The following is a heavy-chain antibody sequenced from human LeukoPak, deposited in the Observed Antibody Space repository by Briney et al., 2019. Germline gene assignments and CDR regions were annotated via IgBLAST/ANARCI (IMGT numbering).Heavy chain of an antibody. CDR1: GFTFSSYE. CDR3: AKDGSMPWGYYMDV. J-gene: IGHJ6*03. D-gene: IGHD2/OR15-2a*01. V-gene: IGHV3-48*03. CDR2: ISSSGSTI. Sequence: GSLRLSCAASGFTFSSYEMNWVRQAPGKGLEWVSYISSSGSTIYYADSVKGRFTISRGNAKNSLYLEMNSLRAEDTAVYYCAKDGSMPWGYYMDVWGKGTTVTISS.